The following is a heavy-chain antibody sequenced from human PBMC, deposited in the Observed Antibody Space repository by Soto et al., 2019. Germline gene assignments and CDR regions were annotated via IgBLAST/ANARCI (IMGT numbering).Heavy chain of an antibody. CDR1: GFTFSGSA. V-gene: IGHV3-73*01. CDR3: TRRLSENYSNYYYYYYGMDV. J-gene: IGHJ6*02. Sequence: ETLSLTCAASGFTFSGSAMHWVRQASGKGLEWVGRIRSKANSYATAYAASVKGRFTISRDDSKNTAYLQMNSLKTEDTAVYYCTRRLSENYSNYYYYYYGMDVWGQGTTVTVSS. D-gene: IGHD4-4*01. CDR2: IRSKANSYAT.